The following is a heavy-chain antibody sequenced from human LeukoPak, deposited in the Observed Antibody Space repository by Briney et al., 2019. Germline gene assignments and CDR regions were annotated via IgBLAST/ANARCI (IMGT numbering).Heavy chain of an antibody. J-gene: IGHJ4*02. V-gene: IGHV1-18*01. D-gene: IGHD1-26*01. CDR3: ARGSQLYSGSPRDPFDY. Sequence: ASVKVSCKASGYTFTSYGISWVRQAPGQGLEWMGWISAYNGNTNYAQKLQGRVTMTTDTSTSTAYMELRSLRSDDTAVYYCARGSQLYSGSPRDPFDYWGQGTLVTVS. CDR2: ISAYNGNT. CDR1: GYTFTSYG.